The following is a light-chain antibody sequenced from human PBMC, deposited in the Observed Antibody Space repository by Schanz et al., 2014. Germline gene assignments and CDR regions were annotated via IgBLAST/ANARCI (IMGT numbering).Light chain of an antibody. V-gene: IGLV2-8*01. CDR3: CSYVGGRTPHVV. CDR2: EVT. Sequence: QSALTQPSSASGSPGQSVTISCTGTSNDVGGYNYVSWFLQHPGKAPKLLIYEVTQRPSGVPDRFSGSRSGNTASLTVSGLQYEDEGNYYCCSYVGGRTPHVVFGGGTKVTVV. CDR1: SNDVGGYNY. J-gene: IGLJ2*01.